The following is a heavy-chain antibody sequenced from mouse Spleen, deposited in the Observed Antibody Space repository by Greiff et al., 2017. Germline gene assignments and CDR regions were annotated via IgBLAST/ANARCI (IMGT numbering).Heavy chain of an antibody. V-gene: IGHV1-14*01. CDR3: ARSITPATGFAY. J-gene: IGHJ3*01. Sequence: VQLKQSGPELVKPGASVKMSRKASGYTFTSYVMHWVKQKPGQGREWIGYIYPYNDGTKYNEKFKGKATLTSDKSSSTAYMELSSLTSEDSAVYYCARSITPATGFAYWGPGTLVTVSA. D-gene: IGHD1-2*01. CDR2: IYPYNDGT. CDR1: GYTFTSYV.